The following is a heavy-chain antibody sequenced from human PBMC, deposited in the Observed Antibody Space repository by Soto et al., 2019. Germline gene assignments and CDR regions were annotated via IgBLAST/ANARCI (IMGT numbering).Heavy chain of an antibody. CDR2: IYYSGST. J-gene: IGHJ4*02. CDR1: GGSISSGGYY. Sequence: PSETLSLTCTVSGGSISSGGYYWSWIRQHPGKGLEWIGYIYYSGSTYYNPSLKSRVTISVDTSKNQFSLKLSSVTAADTAVYYCARTSVVPAAMYYFDYWGQGTLVTSPQ. CDR3: ARTSVVPAAMYYFDY. D-gene: IGHD2-2*01. V-gene: IGHV4-31*03.